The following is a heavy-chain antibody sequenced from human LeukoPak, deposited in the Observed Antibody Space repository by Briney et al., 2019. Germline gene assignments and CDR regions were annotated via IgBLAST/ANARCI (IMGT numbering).Heavy chain of an antibody. D-gene: IGHD3-9*01. CDR2: ISGSGGST. CDR3: AKDYDILTGYPYYFDY. Sequence: GGSLRLSCAASGFTFSSYAMSWVRQAPGKGLEWVSAISGSGGSTYYADSVKGRFTISRDNSKNTLYLQMNSLRAEDTAVYYCAKDYDILTGYPYYFDYWGRGTLVTVSS. V-gene: IGHV3-23*01. CDR1: GFTFSSYA. J-gene: IGHJ4*02.